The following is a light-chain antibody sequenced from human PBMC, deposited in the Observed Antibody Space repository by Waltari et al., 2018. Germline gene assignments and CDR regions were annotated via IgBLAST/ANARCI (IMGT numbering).Light chain of an antibody. Sequence: SSELTQDPAVSVALGQTVKMTCRGDSLRTSYASLYQQKPGQAPVLVLFGYNKRPSGIPDRFSGYNSGTTSSLTITGAQAEDEADYYCHSRDSSASHVVFGGGTKLTVL. J-gene: IGLJ2*01. CDR1: SLRTSY. CDR2: GYN. CDR3: HSRDSSASHVV. V-gene: IGLV3-19*01.